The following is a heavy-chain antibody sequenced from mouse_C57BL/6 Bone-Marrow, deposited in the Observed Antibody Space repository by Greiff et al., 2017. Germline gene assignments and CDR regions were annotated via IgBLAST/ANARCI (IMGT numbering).Heavy chain of an antibody. CDR1: GYTFTDYY. Sequence: EVKLVESGPVLVKPGASVKMSCKASGYTFTDYYMNWVKQSHGKSLEWIGVINPYNGGTSYNQKFKGKATLTVDKSSSTAYMELNSLTSEDSAVYYCARSRTGTEFAYWGQGTLVTVSA. J-gene: IGHJ3*01. V-gene: IGHV1-19*01. CDR3: ARSRTGTEFAY. CDR2: INPYNGGT. D-gene: IGHD4-1*01.